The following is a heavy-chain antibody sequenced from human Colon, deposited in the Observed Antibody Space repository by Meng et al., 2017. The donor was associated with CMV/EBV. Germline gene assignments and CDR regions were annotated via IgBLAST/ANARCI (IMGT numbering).Heavy chain of an antibody. V-gene: IGHV4-34*01. CDR2: INHSGST. D-gene: IGHD2-15*01. CDR1: GGSFSGYY. J-gene: IGHJ6*02. Sequence: SETLSLTCAVYGGSFSGYYWSWIRQPPGKGLEWIGEINHSGSTNYNPSLKSRVTISVDTSKNQFPLKLSSVTAADTAVYYCARGLVVGVGYYYYGMDVWGQGTTVTVSS. CDR3: ARGLVVGVGYYYYGMDV.